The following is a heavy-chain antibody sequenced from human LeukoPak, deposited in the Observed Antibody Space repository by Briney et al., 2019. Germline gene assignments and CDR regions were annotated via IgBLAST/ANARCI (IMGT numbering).Heavy chain of an antibody. V-gene: IGHV1-69*01. CDR2: IIPIFGTA. Sequence: ASVKVSCKASGGTFSSYAISWVRQAPGQGLEWVGGIIPIFGTANYAQKFQGRVTITADESTSTAYKELSSLRSEDTAVYYCARAKVPGIAAAAIWGQGTLVTVSS. D-gene: IGHD6-13*01. CDR3: ARAKVPGIAAAAI. CDR1: GGTFSSYA. J-gene: IGHJ4*02.